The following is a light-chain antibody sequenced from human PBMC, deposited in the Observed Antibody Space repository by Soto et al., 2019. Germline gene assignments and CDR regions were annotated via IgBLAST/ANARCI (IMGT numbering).Light chain of an antibody. Sequence: DIVMTQSPISLPVTPGEPASISCRSSQSILWTNGYNYVDWFLQKPGQSPQLLIYMASNRASGVPDRFSGSGSGTEYTLKISRVEAEDVGVYYCMQPLHAPWTFGQGTKLEIK. CDR1: QSILWTNGYNY. CDR2: MAS. J-gene: IGKJ1*01. V-gene: IGKV2-28*01. CDR3: MQPLHAPWT.